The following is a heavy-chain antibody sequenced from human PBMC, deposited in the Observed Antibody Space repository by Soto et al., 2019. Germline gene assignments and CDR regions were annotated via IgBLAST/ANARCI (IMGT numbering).Heavy chain of an antibody. Sequence: ASVKVSCKASGYTFTGYYMHWVRQAPGQGLEWMGWINPNSGGTNYAQKFQGWVTMTRDTSISTAYMELSRLRSDDTAVYYCAREASSSSGLDYYYGMDVWGQGTTVTVSS. CDR2: INPNSGGT. CDR3: AREASSSSGLDYYYGMDV. D-gene: IGHD6-6*01. CDR1: GYTFTGYY. V-gene: IGHV1-2*04. J-gene: IGHJ6*02.